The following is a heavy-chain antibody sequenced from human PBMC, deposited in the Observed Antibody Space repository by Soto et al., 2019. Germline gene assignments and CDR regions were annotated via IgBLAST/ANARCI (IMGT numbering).Heavy chain of an antibody. Sequence: ASVKVSCKASGYTFTSYGISWVRQAPGQGREWRGWISAYNGNTNYAQKLQGRVTMTTDTSTGTAYMELRSLTAEDTAVYYCARDAGIYTPEPNYYYYFAMDVWGQGTTVTVSS. CDR1: GYTFTSYG. CDR3: ARDAGIYTPEPNYYYYFAMDV. J-gene: IGHJ6*02. V-gene: IGHV1-18*01. CDR2: ISAYNGNT. D-gene: IGHD1-1*01.